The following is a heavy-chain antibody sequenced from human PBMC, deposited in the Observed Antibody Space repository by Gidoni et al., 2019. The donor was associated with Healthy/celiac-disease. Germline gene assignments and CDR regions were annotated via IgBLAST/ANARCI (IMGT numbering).Heavy chain of an antibody. D-gene: IGHD3-22*01. V-gene: IGHV3-23*01. J-gene: IGHJ4*02. CDR3: AKDFPANYDSSGYYFDY. CDR2: ISGSGGIT. Sequence: EVQLLESGGGLVQPGGSLRLSCAASGFTFSSSAMSWVRQAPGKGLGSVSAISGSGGITYYADSVKGRFTSSRDNSKNTLYLQMNSLRAEDTAVYYCAKDFPANYDSSGYYFDYWGQGTLVTVSA. CDR1: GFTFSSSA.